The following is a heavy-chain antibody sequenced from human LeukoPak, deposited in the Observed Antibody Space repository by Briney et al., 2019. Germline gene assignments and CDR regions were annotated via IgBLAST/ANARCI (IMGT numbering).Heavy chain of an antibody. V-gene: IGHV1-2*02. CDR2: INPNSDGT. Sequence: ASVKVSCKASGYTFTGYYMHWVRQAPGQGLEWMGWINPNSDGTNYAQKFQGRVTMTRDTSISTAYMELSRLRSDDTAVYYCARDLQAFYYYYYYGMDVWGQGTTVTVSS. CDR1: GYTFTGYY. CDR3: ARDLQAFYYYYYYGMDV. J-gene: IGHJ6*02.